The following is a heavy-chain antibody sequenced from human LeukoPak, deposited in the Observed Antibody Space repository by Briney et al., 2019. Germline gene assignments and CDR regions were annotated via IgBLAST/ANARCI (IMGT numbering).Heavy chain of an antibody. Sequence: GGSLRLSCAASGFTFSSYAMSWVRQAPGKGLEWVSAISGSGGSTYYADSVKGRFTISRDNSKNTLYLQMNSLRAEDTAVYYCAKGEEGYWAIYWYFDLWGRGTLVTVSS. J-gene: IGHJ2*01. CDR2: ISGSGGST. V-gene: IGHV3-23*01. CDR3: AKGEEGYWAIYWYFDL. D-gene: IGHD2-15*01. CDR1: GFTFSSYA.